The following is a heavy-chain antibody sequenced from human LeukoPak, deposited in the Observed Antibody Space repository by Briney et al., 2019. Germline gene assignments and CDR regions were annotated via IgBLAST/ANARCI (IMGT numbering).Heavy chain of an antibody. V-gene: IGHV1-2*02. CDR1: GYTFTGYY. D-gene: IGHD5-18*01. CDR2: INPNSGGT. CDR3: ATVDTAMDPFDY. J-gene: IGHJ4*02. Sequence: ASVKVSCKASGYTFTGYYMHWVRQAPGQGLEWMGWINPNSGGTNYAQKFQGRVTMTRDTSISTAYMELSRLRSDDTAVYYCATVDTAMDPFDYWGQGTLVTVSS.